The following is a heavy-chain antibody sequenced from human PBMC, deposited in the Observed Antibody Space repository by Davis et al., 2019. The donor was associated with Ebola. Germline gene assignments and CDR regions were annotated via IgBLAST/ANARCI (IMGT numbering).Heavy chain of an antibody. Sequence: PGGSLRLSCAASGFTFRSYAMHWVRQAPGKGLEWVAVISYDGSNKYYADSVKGRFTISRDNSKNTLYLQMSSLRAEDTAVYYCARDLPGGDWYFDLWGRGTLVTVSS. CDR3: ARDLPGGDWYFDL. V-gene: IGHV3-30*04. J-gene: IGHJ2*01. D-gene: IGHD1-14*01. CDR1: GFTFRSYA. CDR2: ISYDGSNK.